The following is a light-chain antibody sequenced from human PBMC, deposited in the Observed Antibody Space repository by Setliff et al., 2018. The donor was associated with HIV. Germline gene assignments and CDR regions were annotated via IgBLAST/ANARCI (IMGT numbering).Light chain of an antibody. V-gene: IGLV2-14*03. CDR3: SSYTSSNTCV. CDR1: SSDIGAYNY. Sequence: QSALTQPASVSGSPGQSITISCTGTSSDIGAYNYVSWYQQHPGKAPKLMIYDVSVRPSGISIRFSGSKSGNTASLTISGLQAEDEADYYCSSYTSSNTCVFGGGTKVTVL. J-gene: IGLJ3*02. CDR2: DVS.